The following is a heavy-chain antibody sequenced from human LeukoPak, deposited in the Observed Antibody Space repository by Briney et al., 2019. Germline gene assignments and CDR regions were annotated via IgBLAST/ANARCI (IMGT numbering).Heavy chain of an antibody. CDR2: ISPPNGNT. Sequence: ASVKLSCTASGYDFIPFGISWVRQARGQGNEWMGWISPPNGNTNYAQKSQDRLTMRTDPSTCIAYMHLRSLRSDDTVVYYCARAGTTVTGGDAFDLGGQGTVVIVSA. CDR3: ARAGTTVTGGDAFDL. D-gene: IGHD1-1*01. J-gene: IGHJ3*01. V-gene: IGHV1-18*01. CDR1: GYDFIPFG.